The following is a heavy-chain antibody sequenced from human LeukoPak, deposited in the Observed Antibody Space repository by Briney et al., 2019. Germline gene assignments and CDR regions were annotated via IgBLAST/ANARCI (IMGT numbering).Heavy chain of an antibody. Sequence: SETLSLTCTVSGGSISSSSYYWGWIRQPPGKGLEWIGSIYYSGSTYYNPSLKSRVTISVDTSKNQFSLKLSSVTAADTAVYYCAEQYYYYYYMDVWGKGTTVTVSS. CDR1: GGSISSSSYY. CDR3: AEQYYYYYYMDV. D-gene: IGHD6-13*01. J-gene: IGHJ6*03. V-gene: IGHV4-39*07. CDR2: IYYSGST.